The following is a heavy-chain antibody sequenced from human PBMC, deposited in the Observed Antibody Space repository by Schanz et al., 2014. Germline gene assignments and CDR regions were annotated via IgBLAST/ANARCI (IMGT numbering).Heavy chain of an antibody. CDR1: GFTVNNYA. D-gene: IGHD4-17*01. Sequence: VQLLESGGGLVQPGGSLRLSCTVSGFTVNNYAMNWVRQAPGRGLEWVAIIWYDGSNKYYADSVKGRFTISRDNSKNTLYLQVNSLRAEDTAVYYCVRDLGGDQTDYWGQGTQVTVSS. CDR3: VRDLGGDQTDY. J-gene: IGHJ4*02. CDR2: IWYDGSNK. V-gene: IGHV3-33*08.